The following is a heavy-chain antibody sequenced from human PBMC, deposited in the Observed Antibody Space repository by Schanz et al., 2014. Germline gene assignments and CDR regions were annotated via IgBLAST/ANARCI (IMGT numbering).Heavy chain of an antibody. V-gene: IGHV3-9*01. D-gene: IGHD3-10*01. CDR2: ISWNSGTI. CDR1: GFTFSSYA. Sequence: EVQLVESGGGLVQPGGSLRLSCAASGFTFSSYAMHWVRQAPGKGLEWVSVISWNSGTIGYADSVKGRFTISRDNAKNSLYLQMNSLRPEDTAVYYCAKYRGYYRVSGSYRELEYWGQGTLXTVSS. CDR3: AKYRGYYRVSGSYRELEY. J-gene: IGHJ4*02.